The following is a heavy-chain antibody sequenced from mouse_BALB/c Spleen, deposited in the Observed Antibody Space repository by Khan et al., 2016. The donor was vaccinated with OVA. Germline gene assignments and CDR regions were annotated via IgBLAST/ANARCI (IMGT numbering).Heavy chain of an antibody. CDR1: GYTFTDYY. J-gene: IGHJ3*01. V-gene: IGHV1-77*01. CDR2: IYPGSANI. CDR3: AREWGAWFQY. Sequence: VQLQESGAELARPGASVNLSCKASGYTFTDYYINWMRQRTGQGLEWIGEIYPGSANIYYNEKFKGKATLTADKSSSTVYMQLSSLTSEDSAVYVCAREWGAWFQYWGQGTLGNVSA.